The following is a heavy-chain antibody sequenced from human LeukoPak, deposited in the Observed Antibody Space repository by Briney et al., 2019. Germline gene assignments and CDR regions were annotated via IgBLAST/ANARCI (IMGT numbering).Heavy chain of an antibody. D-gene: IGHD6-13*01. CDR3: AKGTSTSWSVDY. V-gene: IGHV3-30*02. CDR2: IRSDETKQ. J-gene: IGHJ4*02. CDR1: GFTFSSYG. Sequence: PGGSLRLSCAASGFTFSSYGMHWVRQAPGKGLEWVAFIRSDETKQYYVDSVKGRFTISRDNSKNTLYLQMNSLRPEDTAVYYCAKGTSTSWSVDYWGQGNLVTVSS.